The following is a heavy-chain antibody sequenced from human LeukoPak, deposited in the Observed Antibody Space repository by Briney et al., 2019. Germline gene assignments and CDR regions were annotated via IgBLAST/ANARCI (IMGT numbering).Heavy chain of an antibody. CDR2: TGSTGVST. Sequence: GGSLRLSCAASGFTFSSYAMNWVRQAPGKGLEWVSATGSTGVSTFYADSVKGRFTVSRDNSKNTLSLQMNSLRAEDTAVYYCAKDPGVVPAHYFDYWGQGILVTVSS. D-gene: IGHD2-2*01. CDR1: GFTFSSYA. CDR3: AKDPGVVPAHYFDY. J-gene: IGHJ4*02. V-gene: IGHV3-23*01.